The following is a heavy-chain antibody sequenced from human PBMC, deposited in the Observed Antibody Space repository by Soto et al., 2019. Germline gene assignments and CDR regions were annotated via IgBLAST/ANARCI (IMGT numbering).Heavy chain of an antibody. V-gene: IGHV1-8*01. J-gene: IGHJ4*02. Sequence: ASVKVSCKASGYTFTSYDINWVRQATGQGLEWMGWMNPNSGNTGYAQKFQGRVTMTRNTSISTAYMELSSLRSEDTAVYYCARVYNAGIRYFDSWYFDYWGQGTLVTVP. CDR3: ARVYNAGIRYFDSWYFDY. CDR2: MNPNSGNT. CDR1: GYTFTSYD. D-gene: IGHD3-9*01.